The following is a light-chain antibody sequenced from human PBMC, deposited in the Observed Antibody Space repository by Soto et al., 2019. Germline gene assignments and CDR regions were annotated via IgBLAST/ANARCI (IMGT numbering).Light chain of an antibody. CDR3: SSYTSSSTPSYV. CDR2: DVS. V-gene: IGLV2-14*01. Sequence: QSALTQPASVSGSPGQSITISCTGTSSDVGGYNYVSWYQQHPGKAPKLTIYDVSNRPSGVSNRFSGSKPGNTASLTISGLQAEDEADYYCSSYTSSSTPSYVFGTGTKVTVL. J-gene: IGLJ1*01. CDR1: SSDVGGYNY.